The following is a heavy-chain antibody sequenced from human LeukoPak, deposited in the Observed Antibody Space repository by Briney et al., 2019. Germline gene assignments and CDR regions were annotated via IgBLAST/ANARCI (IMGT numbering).Heavy chain of an antibody. CDR1: GFTFDDYG. V-gene: IGHV3-20*01. Sequence: GGSLRLSCAASGFTFDDYGMSWVRQAPGKGLEWVSGINWNGGCTGYADSVKGRFTISRDNAKNSLYLQMNSLRAEDTALYHCARAGDYYGSGSYAFDIWGQGTMVTVSS. CDR3: ARAGDYYGSGSYAFDI. D-gene: IGHD3-10*01. CDR2: INWNGGCT. J-gene: IGHJ3*02.